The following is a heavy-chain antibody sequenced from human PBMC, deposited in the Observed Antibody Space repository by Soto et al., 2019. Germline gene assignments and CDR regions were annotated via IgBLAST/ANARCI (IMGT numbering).Heavy chain of an antibody. D-gene: IGHD1-26*01. Sequence: PSETLSLTCTVSGGSISSSSYYWGWIRQPPGKGLEWIGSIYYSGSTYYNPSLKSRVTISVDTSKNQFSLKLSSVTAADTAVYYCARSRGTNYYYYGMDVWGQGTTVTVSS. V-gene: IGHV4-39*07. CDR2: IYYSGST. CDR3: ARSRGTNYYYYGMDV. J-gene: IGHJ6*02. CDR1: GGSISSSSYY.